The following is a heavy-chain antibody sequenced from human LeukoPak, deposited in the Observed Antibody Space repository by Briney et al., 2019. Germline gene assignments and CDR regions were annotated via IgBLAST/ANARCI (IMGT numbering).Heavy chain of an antibody. V-gene: IGHV4-59*01. J-gene: IGHJ3*02. CDR2: IYYRGST. CDR3: ARGVYYYDSSGAFDI. D-gene: IGHD3-22*01. CDR1: GGSISSYY. Sequence: SETLSLTCTVSGGSISSYYWSWIRQPPGKGLEWIGYIYYRGSTNYNPSLKSRVTISVDTSKNQFSLKLSSVTAADTAVYYCARGVYYYDSSGAFDIWGQGTMVTVSS.